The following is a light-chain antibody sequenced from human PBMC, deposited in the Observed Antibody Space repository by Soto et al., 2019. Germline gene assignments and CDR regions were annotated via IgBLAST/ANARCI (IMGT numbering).Light chain of an antibody. J-gene: IGKJ1*01. Sequence: DIQMTQSPSSLSASVGDRVTITCRASQSISSYLNWYQQKPGKAPKLLIYAASSLQSGVPSRFSGSGSGTDFTLTISGLQPGDSATYYCQQYNSYSPTFGQGTKVDIK. CDR2: AAS. CDR1: QSISSY. V-gene: IGKV1-39*01. CDR3: QQYNSYSPT.